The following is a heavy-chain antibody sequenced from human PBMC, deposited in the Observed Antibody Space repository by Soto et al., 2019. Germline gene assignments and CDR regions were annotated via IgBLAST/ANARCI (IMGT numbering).Heavy chain of an antibody. Sequence: HGESLKISCKGSGYSFTSYWIGWVRQMPGKGLEWLGIIYPGDSDTRYSPSFQGQVTISADKSISTAYLQWSSLKASDTAMYYCAGGGVRGVITRTRDYYGMDVWGQGTTVTVSS. CDR1: GYSFTSYW. V-gene: IGHV5-51*01. CDR3: AGGGVRGVITRTRDYYGMDV. D-gene: IGHD3-10*01. J-gene: IGHJ6*02. CDR2: IYPGDSDT.